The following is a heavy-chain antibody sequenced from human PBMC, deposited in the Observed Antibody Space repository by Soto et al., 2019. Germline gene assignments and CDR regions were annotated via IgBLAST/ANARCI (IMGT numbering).Heavy chain of an antibody. CDR2: IIPLFGTP. CDR1: GVTFSTSG. Sequence: QVQLVQSGAEVKKPGPSLKVSCKTSGVTFSTSGISWVRQGPGQGLEWMGGIIPLFGTPKYARKFQGGVSITAEDTATTAYLELSALSSDDTAIYYCASVSPSICGGGNCYRMDSYFDSWGQGSQVVVSS. D-gene: IGHD2-21*01. V-gene: IGHV1-69*01. CDR3: ASVSPSICGGGNCYRMDSYFDS. J-gene: IGHJ4*03.